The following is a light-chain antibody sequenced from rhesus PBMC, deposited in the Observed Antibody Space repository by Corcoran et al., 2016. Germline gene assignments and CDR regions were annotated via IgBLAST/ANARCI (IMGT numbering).Light chain of an antibody. CDR3: CSDPTSSTYI. CDR2: GVS. Sequence: QSAPTQPPSVSGSPGQSVTISCTGTSSDIGGYNYVSWYQQHPGKAPKLMIYGVSNRPSGVSDRFSGSKSGNTPSLTISGLQAEDEADYYGCSDPTSSTYIFGAGTRLTVL. J-gene: IGLJ1*01. CDR1: SSDIGGYNY. V-gene: IGLV2S7*01.